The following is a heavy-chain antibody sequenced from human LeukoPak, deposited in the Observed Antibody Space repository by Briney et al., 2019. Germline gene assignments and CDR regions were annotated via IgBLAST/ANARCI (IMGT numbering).Heavy chain of an antibody. J-gene: IGHJ3*02. CDR1: GGSISSYY. CDR2: IYYSGST. D-gene: IGHD3-10*01. Sequence: TSETLSLTCTVSGGSISSYYWSWIRQPPGKGLEWIGYIYYSGSTNYNPSLKSRVTISVDTSKNQFSLKLSSVTAADTAVYYCARQGYYGSGAAFDIWGQGTMVTVSS. V-gene: IGHV4-59*08. CDR3: ARQGYYGSGAAFDI.